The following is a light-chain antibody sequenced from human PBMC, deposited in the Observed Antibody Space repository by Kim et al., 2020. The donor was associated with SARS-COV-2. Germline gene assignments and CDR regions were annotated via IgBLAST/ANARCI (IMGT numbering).Light chain of an antibody. J-gene: IGKJ5*01. CDR1: QSISTY. V-gene: IGKV1-39*01. CDR3: QQSYSTPST. CDR2: AAS. Sequence: ASVGDRVTIACQASQSISTYLNWYQQKLGKAPQLLIYAASSLQSGVPSRFSGSGSGTDFTLTISSLQPDDFATYYCQQSYSTPSTFGQGTRLEIK.